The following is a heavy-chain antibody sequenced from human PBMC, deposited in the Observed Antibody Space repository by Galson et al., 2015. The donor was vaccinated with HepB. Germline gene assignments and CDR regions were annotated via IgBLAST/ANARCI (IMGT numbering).Heavy chain of an antibody. CDR1: GFTFSSYA. CDR2: ISYDGSNK. V-gene: IGHV3-30-3*01. CDR3: ARDRTEGIAIRGWFDP. D-gene: IGHD6-13*01. Sequence: LRLSCAASGFTFSSYAMHWVRQAPGKGLEWVAVISYDGSNKYYADSVKGRFTISRDNSKNTLYLQMNSLRAEDTAVYYCARDRTEGIAIRGWFDPWGQGTLVTVS. J-gene: IGHJ5*02.